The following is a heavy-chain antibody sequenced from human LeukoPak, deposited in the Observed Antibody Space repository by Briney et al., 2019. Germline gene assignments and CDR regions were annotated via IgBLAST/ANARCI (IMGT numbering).Heavy chain of an antibody. CDR3: AKDVQSTPYYYYGMDV. D-gene: IGHD2-15*01. V-gene: IGHV3-48*01. J-gene: IGHJ6*02. CDR1: GFTFSSYS. Sequence: GGSLRLSCAASGFTFSSYSMNWVRQAPGKGLEWVSYISSSSSTIYYADSVKGRFTISRDNAKNSLYLQMNSLRAEDTAIYYCAKDVQSTPYYYYGMDVWGQGTTVTVSS. CDR2: ISSSSSTI.